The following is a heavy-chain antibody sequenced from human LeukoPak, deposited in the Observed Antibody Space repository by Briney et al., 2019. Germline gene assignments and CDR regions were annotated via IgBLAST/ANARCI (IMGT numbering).Heavy chain of an antibody. CDR3: ARQGGYRSLDY. CDR2: IYYSGRT. V-gene: IGHV4-59*08. D-gene: IGHD5-12*01. J-gene: IGHJ4*02. CDR1: GGSISSYY. Sequence: SETLSLTCTVSGGSISSYYWSWIRQPPAKGLEWIGYIYYSGRTHYNPSLKCRVTISVDTSKNQFSLKLSSVTAADTAVYYCARQGGYRSLDYWGQGTLVTVSS.